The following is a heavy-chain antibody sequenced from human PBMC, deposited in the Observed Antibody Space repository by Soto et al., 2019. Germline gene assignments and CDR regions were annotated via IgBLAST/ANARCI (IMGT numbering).Heavy chain of an antibody. D-gene: IGHD3-10*01. CDR3: VRRVSGNSAS. CDR2: ISSNGGTT. V-gene: IGHV3-64*01. J-gene: IGHJ5*02. Sequence: EVQLAESGGGMVQPGGSLRLSCVASGFTFSSYDMHWVRQAPGKGLEYVSSISSNGGTTYYGNSVKGRFTISRDNSKHTRYLQMGSLRAEDMAVYYCVRRVSGNSASWGQVTLVTVSS. CDR1: GFTFSSYD.